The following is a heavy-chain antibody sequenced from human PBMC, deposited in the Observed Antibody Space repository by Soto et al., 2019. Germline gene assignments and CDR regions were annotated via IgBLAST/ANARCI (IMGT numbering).Heavy chain of an antibody. CDR2: IYWNDDK. V-gene: IGHV2-5*01. J-gene: IGHJ4*02. CDR3: AHRRIAAAVPLDYFDY. CDR1: GFSLSTSGVG. D-gene: IGHD6-13*01. Sequence: VSGPTLVNPTQTLTLTCTFSGFSLSTSGVGVGWIRQPPGKALGWLALIYWNDDKRCSPSLKSRLTITKDTSKNQVVLTMTNMDPVDTATYYCAHRRIAAAVPLDYFDYWGQGTLVTVSS.